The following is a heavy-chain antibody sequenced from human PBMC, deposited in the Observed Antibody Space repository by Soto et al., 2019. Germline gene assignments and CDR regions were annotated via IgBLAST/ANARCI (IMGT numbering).Heavy chain of an antibody. CDR3: ARDHWRKYDNSWRYYGLDV. CDR1: GDSISYYY. J-gene: IGHJ6*02. D-gene: IGHD2-15*01. CDR2: IIYSGSA. V-gene: IGHV4-59*01. Sequence: PSETLSLTCTVSGDSISYYYGSWIRQPPGKGLEWIGYIIYSGSAHYNPSLKSRVTIEVDTSKNQFSLKLRSVTAADTAVYYCARDHWRKYDNSWRYYGLDVWGQGTTVTVSS.